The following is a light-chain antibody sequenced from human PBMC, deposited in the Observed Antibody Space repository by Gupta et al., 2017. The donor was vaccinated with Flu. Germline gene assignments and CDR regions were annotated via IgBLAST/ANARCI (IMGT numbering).Light chain of an antibody. V-gene: IGKV1-27*01. J-gene: IGKJ1*01. Sequence: DIQMTQSPSSLSASVGDRVTITCRASEDITNFLAWYQQKPGKVPKLLIYAASTLQSGVPSRFSGSGSGTDFTLTISSLQPEDVATYYCQKYKSAPWTFGQGTEVEMK. CDR3: QKYKSAPWT. CDR1: EDITNF. CDR2: AAS.